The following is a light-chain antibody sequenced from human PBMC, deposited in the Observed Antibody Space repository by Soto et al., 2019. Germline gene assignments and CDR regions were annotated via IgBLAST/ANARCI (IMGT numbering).Light chain of an antibody. CDR3: QSFDTSLRGWV. Sequence: QSVLTQPPSASGTPGQGVTISCSGSTSNIGSNYVYWYQQLPGTAPKLLIYRNNQRPSGVPDRFSGSKSGTSASLAISGLQAEDEADYFCQSFDTSLRGWVFGGGTQLTVL. CDR2: RNN. V-gene: IGLV1-47*01. CDR1: TSNIGSNY. J-gene: IGLJ3*02.